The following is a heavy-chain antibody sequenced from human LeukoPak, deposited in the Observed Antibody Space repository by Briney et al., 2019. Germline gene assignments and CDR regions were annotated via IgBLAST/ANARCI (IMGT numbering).Heavy chain of an antibody. CDR3: ARIIVVVPAAFNWFDP. V-gene: IGHV4-39*07. CDR2: INHSGST. J-gene: IGHJ5*02. D-gene: IGHD2-2*01. Sequence: PSETLSLTCTVSGGSMSGSSYYWSWIRQPPGKGLEWIGEINHSGSTNYNPSLKSRVTISVDTSKNQFSLKLSSVTAADTAVYYCARIIVVVPAAFNWFDPWGQGTLVTVSS. CDR1: GGSMSGSSYY.